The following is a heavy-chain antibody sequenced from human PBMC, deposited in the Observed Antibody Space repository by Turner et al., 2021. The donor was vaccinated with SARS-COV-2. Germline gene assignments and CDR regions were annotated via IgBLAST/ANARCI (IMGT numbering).Heavy chain of an antibody. D-gene: IGHD2-15*01. Sequence: ELQLVESGVGLLPPGGSLRLSCAASGFTFSSYWMHWVRQAPRKGVVWVSRINSDGSSTSYADSVKGRFTISRDNAKNTLYLQMNSLRAEDKAVYYCARDVVTATPGLDYWGQGTLVTVSS. J-gene: IGHJ4*02. V-gene: IGHV3-74*01. CDR1: GFTFSSYW. CDR2: INSDGSST. CDR3: ARDVVTATPGLDY.